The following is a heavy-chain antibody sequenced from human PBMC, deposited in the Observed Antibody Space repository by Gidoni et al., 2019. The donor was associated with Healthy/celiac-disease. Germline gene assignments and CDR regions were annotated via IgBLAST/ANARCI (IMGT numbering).Heavy chain of an antibody. V-gene: IGHV3-30*01. J-gene: IGHJ4*02. CDR2: ISYDGSNK. CDR1: GFTFRSYA. D-gene: IGHD6-19*01. Sequence: QVQLVESGGGVVQPGRSLRLPCAASGFTFRSYAMHWVRQAPVKGLEWVAVISYDGSNKYYADSVKGRFTISRDNSKNTLYLQMNRLRAEDTAVYYCARDRGRWLGFDYWGQGTLVTVSS. CDR3: ARDRGRWLGFDY.